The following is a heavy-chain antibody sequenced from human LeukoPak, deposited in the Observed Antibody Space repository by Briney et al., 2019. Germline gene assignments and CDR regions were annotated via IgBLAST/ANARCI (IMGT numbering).Heavy chain of an antibody. CDR3: AREGMVAYFDY. CDR1: GGSISSGSYY. D-gene: IGHD2-15*01. J-gene: IGHJ4*02. Sequence: PSETLSLTCTVSGGSISSGSYYWSWIRQPAGKGLEWIGRIYTSGSTNYNPSLESRVTISVDTSKNQFSLKLSSVTAADTAVYYCAREGMVAYFDYWGQGTLVTVSS. CDR2: IYTSGST. V-gene: IGHV4-61*02.